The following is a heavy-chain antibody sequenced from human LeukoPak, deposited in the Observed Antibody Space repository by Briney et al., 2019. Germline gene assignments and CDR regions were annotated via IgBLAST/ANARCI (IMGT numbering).Heavy chain of an antibody. CDR3: ASDPYSSSYYYYMDV. Sequence: PGGSLRLSCAASGFTFSDYYMSWIRQAPGKGLEWVSYISSSGSTIYYADSVKGRFTISRDNAKNSLYLQMNSLRAEDTAVYYCASDPYSSSYYYYMDVWGKGTTVTVSS. V-gene: IGHV3-11*04. D-gene: IGHD6-13*01. CDR2: ISSSGSTI. J-gene: IGHJ6*03. CDR1: GFTFSDYY.